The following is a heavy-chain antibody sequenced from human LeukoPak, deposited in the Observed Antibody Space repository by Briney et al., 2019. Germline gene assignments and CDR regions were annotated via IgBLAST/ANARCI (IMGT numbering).Heavy chain of an antibody. V-gene: IGHV4-39*01. CDR3: ARLSYSSGSDY. Sequence: SETLSLTCTVSGGSISSSSYYWGWIRQPPGEGLEWIGSIYYSGSTYYNPSLKSRVTISVDTSKNQFSLKLSSVTAADTAVYYCARLSYSSGSDYWGQGTLVTVSS. J-gene: IGHJ4*02. D-gene: IGHD6-19*01. CDR2: IYYSGST. CDR1: GGSISSSSYY.